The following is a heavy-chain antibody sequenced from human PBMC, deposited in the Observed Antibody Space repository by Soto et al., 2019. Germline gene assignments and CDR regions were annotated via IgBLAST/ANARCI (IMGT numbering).Heavy chain of an antibody. Sequence: GGSLRLSCAASGFTFSSYAMHWVRQAPGKGLEWVAVISYDGSNKYYADSVKGRFTISRDNSKNTLYLQMNSLRAEDTAVYYCARDTEYYYDSSGGYFEYWGQGTLVTVSS. V-gene: IGHV3-30-3*01. CDR3: ARDTEYYYDSSGGYFEY. J-gene: IGHJ4*02. CDR1: GFTFSSYA. CDR2: ISYDGSNK. D-gene: IGHD3-22*01.